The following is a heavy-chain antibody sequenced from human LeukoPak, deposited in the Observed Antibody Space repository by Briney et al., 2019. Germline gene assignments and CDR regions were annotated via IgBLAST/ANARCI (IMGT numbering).Heavy chain of an antibody. J-gene: IGHJ4*02. V-gene: IGHV6-1*01. Sequence: SQTLSLTCAISGGSFSSNSAACNWIRHSPSRGREGLGSTYYRSRWSNNYAMSVRRRISINPDTPQDDFPMQLNSVTPEDAAGCASIVGGEPDYWGQGTLVTVSS. CDR3: IVGGEPDY. D-gene: IGHD2-21*01. CDR1: GGSFSSNSAA. CDR2: TYYRSRWSN.